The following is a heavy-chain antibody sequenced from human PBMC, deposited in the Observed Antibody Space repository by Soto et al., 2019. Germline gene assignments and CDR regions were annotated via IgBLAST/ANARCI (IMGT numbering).Heavy chain of an antibody. J-gene: IGHJ4*02. CDR3: AREPYDYDRSGQFDY. Sequence: PSETLSLTCTVSGGSISSGDYYWNWIRQPPGKGLEWIGFIYYSGGTYYKPSLKSRVSMSVDASKNQFSLKLTSVTAADTAVYYCAREPYDYDRSGQFDYWGQGTLVTVSS. V-gene: IGHV4-30-4*01. CDR1: GGSISSGDYY. CDR2: IYYSGGT. D-gene: IGHD3-22*01.